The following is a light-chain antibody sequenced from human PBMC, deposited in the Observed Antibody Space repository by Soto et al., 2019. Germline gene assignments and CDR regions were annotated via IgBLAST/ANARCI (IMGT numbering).Light chain of an antibody. CDR2: EVS. V-gene: IGLV2-14*01. CDR1: SSDVCGYNY. CDR3: SSYTSSSTRV. J-gene: IGLJ1*01. Sequence: QSALTQPASVYGSPGQSITISCTGTSSDVCGYNYFSWYHQHPGKAPNLRIYEVSNWPSGVSNRFSGSKSGNTASLTISGLQAEDEADYYCSSYTSSSTRVFGTGTKLTVL.